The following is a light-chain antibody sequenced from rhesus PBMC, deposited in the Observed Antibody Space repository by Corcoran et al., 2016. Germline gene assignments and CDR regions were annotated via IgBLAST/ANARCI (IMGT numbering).Light chain of an antibody. Sequence: DIQMTQSPSSLSASVGDRVTITCRASENVNNHLNWYQKKPGKAPKLLIYKASTLQSGVPSRFSGSGCGTDYTFPIRSLRSEDVATSYCQHNYGTPFTFGPGTKLDIK. CDR1: ENVNNH. CDR3: QHNYGTPFT. V-gene: IGKV1-74*01. CDR2: KAS. J-gene: IGKJ3*01.